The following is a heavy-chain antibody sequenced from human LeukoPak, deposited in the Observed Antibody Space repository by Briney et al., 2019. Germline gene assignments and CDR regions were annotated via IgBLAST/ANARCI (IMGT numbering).Heavy chain of an antibody. CDR3: AREFPHLDV. Sequence: SETLSLTCTVSGGSISNFYWSWIRQAPGKGLEWIGYIYYRGSTYYNPSLKSRVTISVDTSKNQVSLKLSSVTAADTAVYYCAREFPHLDVWGKGTTVTVSS. V-gene: IGHV4-59*01. CDR2: IYYRGST. CDR1: GGSISNFY. J-gene: IGHJ6*04.